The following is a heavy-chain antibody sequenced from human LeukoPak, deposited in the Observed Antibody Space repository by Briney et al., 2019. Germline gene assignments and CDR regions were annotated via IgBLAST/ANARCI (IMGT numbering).Heavy chain of an antibody. J-gene: IGHJ2*01. D-gene: IGHD3-22*01. CDR3: ARGPDSSGYYSNSYWYFDL. CDR2: IIPIFGTA. CDR1: GYTFNGYY. V-gene: IGHV1-69*05. Sequence: SVKVSCKASGYTFNGYYMHWVRQAPGQGLEWMGGIIPIFGTANYAQKFQGRVTITTDESTSTAYMELSSLRSEDTAVYYCARGPDSSGYYSNSYWYFDLWGCGTLVTVSS.